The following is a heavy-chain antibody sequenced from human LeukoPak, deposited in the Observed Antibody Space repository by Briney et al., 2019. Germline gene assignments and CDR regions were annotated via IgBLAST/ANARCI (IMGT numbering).Heavy chain of an antibody. CDR1: GFTFSSYA. CDR2: ISGSGGST. D-gene: IGHD5-18*01. Sequence: GVSLRLSCAASGFTFSSYAMSWVRQAPGKGLEWVSAISGSGGSTYYADSVKGRFTISRDNSKNTLYLQMNSLRAEDTAVYYCAKCTAIVPNPSFDYWGQGTLVTVSS. CDR3: AKCTAIVPNPSFDY. J-gene: IGHJ4*02. V-gene: IGHV3-23*01.